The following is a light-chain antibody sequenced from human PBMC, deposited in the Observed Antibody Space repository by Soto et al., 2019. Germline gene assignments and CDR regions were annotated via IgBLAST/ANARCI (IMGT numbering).Light chain of an antibody. CDR2: KAS. Sequence: DIQMTHSPSTLSASVGDRVTITCRASQSVSTWLAWYQQKPGKAPQLLIYKASNLESGVPSRFTGSGSGTEFTLTISRLQPDDFATYYCQQYNSWTFGQGTKLDIK. CDR1: QSVSTW. CDR3: QQYNSWT. J-gene: IGKJ1*01. V-gene: IGKV1-5*03.